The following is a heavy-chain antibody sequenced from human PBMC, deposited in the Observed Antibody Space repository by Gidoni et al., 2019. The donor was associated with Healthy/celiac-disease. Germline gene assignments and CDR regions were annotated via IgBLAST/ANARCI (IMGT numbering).Heavy chain of an antibody. J-gene: IGHJ4*02. CDR3: TTWYSSGWYGFGDY. CDR2: IKSKTDGGTT. D-gene: IGHD6-19*01. V-gene: IGHV3-15*01. CDR1: GFTFSTAW. Sequence: VESGGGLVKPGGSRRLSCAASGFTFSTAWMSWVRQAPGKGLEWVGRIKSKTDGGTTDYAAPVKGRFTISRDDSKNTLYLQMNSLKTEDTAVYYCTTWYSSGWYGFGDYWGQGTLVTVSS.